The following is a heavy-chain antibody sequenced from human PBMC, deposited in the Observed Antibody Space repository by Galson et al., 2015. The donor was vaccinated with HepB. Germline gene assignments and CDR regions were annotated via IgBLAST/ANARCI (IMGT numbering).Heavy chain of an antibody. V-gene: IGHV3-48*01. Sequence: SLRLSCAGSGFTFSSFSMNWVRQAPGKGLEWVSFIITGSSIKYYADSVKGRFTISRDNVKNSLYLQMNSLRAEDTAVYYCARDKSDSGYSGFDYWGPGTLVTVSS. J-gene: IGHJ4*02. CDR3: ARDKSDSGYSGFDY. CDR2: IITGSSIK. CDR1: GFTFSSFS. D-gene: IGHD6-13*01.